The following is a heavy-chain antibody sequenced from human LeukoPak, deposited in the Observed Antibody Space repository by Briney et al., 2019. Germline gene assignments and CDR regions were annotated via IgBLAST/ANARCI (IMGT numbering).Heavy chain of an antibody. D-gene: IGHD1-26*01. J-gene: IGHJ4*02. V-gene: IGHV3-15*01. CDR3: ATYWATWATFHY. CDR2: IKSKVDGGIT. Sequence: RGSLRLSCTTSGFTFGDYALTWVRQVPGKGLEWVGRIKSKVDGGITEYPAPVKDRFTISRDDSKDTLYLQMDSLKTEDTGVYYCATYWATWATFHYWGQGTLVTVSS. CDR1: GFTFGDYA.